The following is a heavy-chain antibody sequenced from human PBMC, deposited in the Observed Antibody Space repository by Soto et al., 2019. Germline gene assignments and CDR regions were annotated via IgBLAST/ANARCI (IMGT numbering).Heavy chain of an antibody. CDR1: GGSFSGYY. CDR3: ARGRSSGWYSIRRYFDY. V-gene: IGHV4-34*01. D-gene: IGHD6-19*01. J-gene: IGHJ4*02. Sequence: LSLTCAVYGGSFSGYYWSWIRQPPGKGLEWIGEINHSGSTNYNPSLKSRVTISVDTSKNQFSLKLSSVTAADTAVYYCARGRSSGWYSIRRYFDYWGQGTLVTVSS. CDR2: INHSGST.